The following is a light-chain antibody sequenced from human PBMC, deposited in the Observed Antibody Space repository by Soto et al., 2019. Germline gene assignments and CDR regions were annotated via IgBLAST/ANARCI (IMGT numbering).Light chain of an antibody. J-gene: IGKJ1*01. CDR1: QSVSSY. V-gene: IGKV3-11*01. Sequence: EILLTHAPATLSLSPGERATLSCRASQSVSSYLAWYQQKPGQAPRLHIYDASNRATGIPARFSGSGSGTDFTLTISSLEPEDFAVYYCQQRSNWLTWTFGQGTKVEIK. CDR2: DAS. CDR3: QQRSNWLTWT.